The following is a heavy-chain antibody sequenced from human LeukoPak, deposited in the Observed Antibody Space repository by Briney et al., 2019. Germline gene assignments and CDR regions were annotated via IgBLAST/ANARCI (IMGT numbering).Heavy chain of an antibody. CDR3: AAGESGEDWSPGYFDL. CDR1: GITFSSYS. V-gene: IGHV3-21*01. J-gene: IGHJ2*01. Sequence: GGSLRLSFAASGITFSSYSMNWVRKAPGKGLEWVSPISSNSSYIYYADSVKSRFTISRDNAKNSLYLQMNSLRAEDTAVYYCAAGESGEDWSPGYFDLWGRGTLVTVSS. D-gene: IGHD3-9*01. CDR2: ISSNSSYI.